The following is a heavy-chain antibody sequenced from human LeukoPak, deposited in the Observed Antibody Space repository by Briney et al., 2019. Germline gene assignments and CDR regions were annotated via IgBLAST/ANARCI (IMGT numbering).Heavy chain of an antibody. CDR1: GASISSGGYY. D-gene: IGHD2-15*01. CDR2: IYYTGST. V-gene: IGHV4-31*03. CDR3: ASHCSGGTCYRYFFDY. J-gene: IGHJ4*02. Sequence: SETLSLTCTVSGASISSGGYYWSWIRQHPGKGLEWIGYIYYTGSTYYNPSLGSRIFISVDTARNQFSLQLRSVTAADTAVYYCASHCSGGTCYRYFFDYWGQGTQVTVSS.